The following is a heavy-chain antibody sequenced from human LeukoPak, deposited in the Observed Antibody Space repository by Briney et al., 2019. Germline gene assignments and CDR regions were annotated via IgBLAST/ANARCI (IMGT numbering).Heavy chain of an antibody. CDR2: INPNSGGT. D-gene: IGHD2-15*01. J-gene: IGHJ4*02. Sequence: ASVKVSCKASGYTFTGYYMHWVRQAPGQGLEWMGWINPNSGGTNYAQKIQGRVTMTRDTSISTAYMELSRLRSDETAVYYCARGSRRYCSGVSCYLEVGIYFDYWGQGTLVTVSS. CDR3: ARGSRRYCSGVSCYLEVGIYFDY. V-gene: IGHV1-2*02. CDR1: GYTFTGYY.